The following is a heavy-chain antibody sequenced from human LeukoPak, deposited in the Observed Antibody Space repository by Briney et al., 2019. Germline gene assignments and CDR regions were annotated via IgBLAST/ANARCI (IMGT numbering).Heavy chain of an antibody. D-gene: IGHD3-10*01. CDR1: GFTFDTFW. CDR3: ARARGFDY. CDR2: IKEDGSEK. Sequence: SGGSLRLSCTASGFTFDTFWMSWVRQAPGKGLDWVANIKEDGSEKYYVDSVKGRFTISRDNAKNSLFLQMSSLRAEDTAVYYCARARGFDYWGQGTLVTVSS. J-gene: IGHJ4*02. V-gene: IGHV3-7*01.